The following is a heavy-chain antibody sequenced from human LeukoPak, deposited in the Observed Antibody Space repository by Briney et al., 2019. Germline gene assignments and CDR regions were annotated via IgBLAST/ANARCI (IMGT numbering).Heavy chain of an antibody. D-gene: IGHD3-22*01. Sequence: EASVKVSCKASGYTFTSYGISWVRQAPGQGLEWMGWISAYNGNTNYAQKLQGRVTMTTDTSTSTAYMELRSLRSDDTAVYYCARGFDYYDSSGYASGDYWGQGTLVTVSS. J-gene: IGHJ4*02. V-gene: IGHV1-18*01. CDR1: GYTFTSYG. CDR2: ISAYNGNT. CDR3: ARGFDYYDSSGYASGDY.